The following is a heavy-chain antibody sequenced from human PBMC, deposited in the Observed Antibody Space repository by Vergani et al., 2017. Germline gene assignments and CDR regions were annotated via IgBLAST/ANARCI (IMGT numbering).Heavy chain of an antibody. D-gene: IGHD5-12*01. CDR3: ARRSQSRYETYYYTVWTS. V-gene: IGHV4-59*01. CDR1: GGSISSYY. Sequence: QVQLQESGPGLVKPSETLSLTCTVSGGSISSYYWSWIRQPPGKGLEWIGYIYYSGSTNYNPSLKSRVTISVDTSKNQFSLKLSSVTAADTAVYYCARRSQSRYETYYYTVWTSGAKGP. CDR2: IYYSGST. J-gene: IGHJ6*02.